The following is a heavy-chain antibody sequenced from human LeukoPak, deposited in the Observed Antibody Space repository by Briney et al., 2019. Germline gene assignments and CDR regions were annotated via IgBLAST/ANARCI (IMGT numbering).Heavy chain of an antibody. D-gene: IGHD3-3*01. CDR1: GFTFDDYA. CDR3: AKGRGFFEGACFDY. CDR2: ITWNSATI. Sequence: GGSLRLSCATSGFTFDDYAMHWVRQAPGKGLGWVSGITWNSATIVYADSVKGRFTISRDNAKNSVYLQMNSLRAEDTALYYCAKGRGFFEGACFDYWGRGTLVTVSS. J-gene: IGHJ4*02. V-gene: IGHV3-9*01.